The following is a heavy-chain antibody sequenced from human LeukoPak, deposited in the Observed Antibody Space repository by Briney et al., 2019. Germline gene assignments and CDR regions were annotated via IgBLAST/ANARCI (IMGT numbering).Heavy chain of an antibody. CDR3: ARGRSGWSFDY. Sequence: GGSLRLSCAASGFTVSSNYMSWVRQAPGKGVGWVSVIYSGGSTYYADSVKGRFTISRDNSKNTLYLQMNSLRAEDKAVYYCARGRSGWSFDYWGQGTLVTVSS. V-gene: IGHV3-66*02. CDR2: IYSGGST. J-gene: IGHJ4*02. CDR1: GFTVSSNY. D-gene: IGHD6-13*01.